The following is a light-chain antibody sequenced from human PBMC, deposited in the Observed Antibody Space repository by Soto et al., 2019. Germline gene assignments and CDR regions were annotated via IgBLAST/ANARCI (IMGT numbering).Light chain of an antibody. CDR1: QSVSSN. V-gene: IGKV3-15*01. Sequence: EIVMTQSPATLSVSPGERATLSCRASQSVSSNLAWYQQKPGQAPRLLIYGASTRATGIPARFSGSGSGTEFTLTISSLQSEDFAVYYCQQYNNLPPTFGQGTEVDIK. CDR3: QQYNNLPPT. J-gene: IGKJ1*01. CDR2: GAS.